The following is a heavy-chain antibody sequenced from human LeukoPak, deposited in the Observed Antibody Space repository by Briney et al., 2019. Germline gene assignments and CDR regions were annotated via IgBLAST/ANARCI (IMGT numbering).Heavy chain of an antibody. CDR1: GFTFDDCA. CDR3: AKESIAAAGSFDY. D-gene: IGHD6-13*01. V-gene: IGHV3-9*03. Sequence: GRSLRLSCAASGFTFDDCAMHWVRQAPGKGLEWVSGISWNSGSIGYADSVKGRFTISRDNAKNSLYLQMNSLRAEDMALYYCAKESIAAAGSFDYWGQGTLVTVSS. CDR2: ISWNSGSI. J-gene: IGHJ4*02.